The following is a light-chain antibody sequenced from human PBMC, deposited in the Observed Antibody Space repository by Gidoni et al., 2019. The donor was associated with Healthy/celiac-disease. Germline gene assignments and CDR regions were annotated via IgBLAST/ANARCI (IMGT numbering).Light chain of an antibody. CDR3: QQYNNWPPYS. J-gene: IGKJ2*03. CDR1: QSVSSN. Sequence: IVMPQSPATLSVSPGERATLSCRASQSVSSNLAWYQPKPGQAPRLLIYGASTRATGIPARFSGSGSGTEFTLTISSLQSEDFAVYYCQQYNNWPPYSFGQGTKLEIK. V-gene: IGKV3-15*01. CDR2: GAS.